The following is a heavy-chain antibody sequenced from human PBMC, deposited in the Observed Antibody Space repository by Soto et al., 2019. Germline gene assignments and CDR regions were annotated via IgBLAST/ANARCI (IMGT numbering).Heavy chain of an antibody. J-gene: IGHJ4*02. CDR1: GYTFTGYY. Sequence: ASVKVSCKASGYTFTGYYMHWVRQAPGQGLEWMGWISAYNGNTNYAQKLQGRVTMTTDTSTSTAYMELRSLRSDDTAVYYCARDLAVGLVDYWGQGTLVTVSS. CDR2: ISAYNGNT. CDR3: ARDLAVGLVDY. D-gene: IGHD6-19*01. V-gene: IGHV1-18*04.